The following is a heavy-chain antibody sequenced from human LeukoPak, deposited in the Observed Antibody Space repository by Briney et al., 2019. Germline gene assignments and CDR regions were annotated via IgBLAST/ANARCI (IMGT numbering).Heavy chain of an antibody. V-gene: IGHV4-39*01. D-gene: IGHD4-11*01. CDR1: GGSISLNYY. CDR2: FDNSGAT. Sequence: SETLTLTCTVSGGSISLNYYWGWIRQPPGKGLEWIGNFDNSGATHYNPSLKSRVTISVDTSKDQVSLKVTSVAAADTAVYYCTRLSDYGNLGFYYYMDVWGKGNTVTVS. CDR3: TRLSDYGNLGFYYYMDV. J-gene: IGHJ6*03.